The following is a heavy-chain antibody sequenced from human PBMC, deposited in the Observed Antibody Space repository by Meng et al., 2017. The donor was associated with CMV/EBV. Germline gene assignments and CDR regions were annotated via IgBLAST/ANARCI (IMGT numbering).Heavy chain of an antibody. J-gene: IGHJ4*02. Sequence: GESLKISCAASGFTVSSNYMSWVRQAPGKGLEWVSVIYSGGSTYYADSVKGRFTISRDNAKNSLYLQMNSLRAEDTAVYYCAKCIAVAGNSDYWGQGTLVTVSS. CDR3: AKCIAVAGNSDY. CDR2: IYSGGST. CDR1: GFTVSSNY. D-gene: IGHD6-19*01. V-gene: IGHV3-53*01.